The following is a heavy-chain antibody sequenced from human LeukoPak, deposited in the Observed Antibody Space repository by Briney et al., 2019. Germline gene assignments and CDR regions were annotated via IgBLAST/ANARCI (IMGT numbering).Heavy chain of an antibody. CDR3: ARSIAVAGSPSDY. D-gene: IGHD6-19*01. Sequence: ASVKVSCKASGYTFTGYYMHWVRQAPGQGLEWMGRINPNSGGTNYAQKFQGRVTMTRDTSISTAYMGLSRLRSDDTAVYYCARSIAVAGSPSDYWGQGTLVTVSS. V-gene: IGHV1-2*06. J-gene: IGHJ4*02. CDR1: GYTFTGYY. CDR2: INPNSGGT.